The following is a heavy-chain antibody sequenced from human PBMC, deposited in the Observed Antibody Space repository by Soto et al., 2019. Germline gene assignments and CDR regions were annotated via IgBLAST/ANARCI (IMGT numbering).Heavy chain of an antibody. CDR1: AYTLIDYY. D-gene: IGHD1-26*01. CDR3: ARDLREGYYDI. V-gene: IGHV1-2*04. J-gene: IGHJ3*02. CDR2: INPKNGGT. Sequence: ASVKVSCKASAYTLIDYYVHWMRQAPGQGLEWIGWINPKNGGTKFAQKFQGWGTMTRDTSISTAYMELSRLRSDDTAIYYCARDLREGYYDIWGQGTVVTVSS.